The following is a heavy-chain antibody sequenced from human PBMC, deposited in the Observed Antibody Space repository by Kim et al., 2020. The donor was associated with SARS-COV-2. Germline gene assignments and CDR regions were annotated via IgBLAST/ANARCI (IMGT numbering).Heavy chain of an antibody. J-gene: IGHJ6*02. D-gene: IGHD3-10*01. CDR3: ARDTIAWWFGVRGYYYGMDV. V-gene: IGHV3-48*03. Sequence: RFTISRDNAKNSLYLQMNSLRAEDTAVYYCARDTIAWWFGVRGYYYGMDVWGQGTTVTVSS.